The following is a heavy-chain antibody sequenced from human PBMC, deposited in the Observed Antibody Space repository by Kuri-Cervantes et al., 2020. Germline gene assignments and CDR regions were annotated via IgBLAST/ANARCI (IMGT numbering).Heavy chain of an antibody. V-gene: IGHV1-8*01. D-gene: IGHD5-18*01. J-gene: IGHJ6*02. CDR3: ARGRDTAMVLWYYYYYGMDV. Sequence: ASVKVSCKASGYTFTSYDINWVRQATGQGLEWMGWMNPNSGNTGYAQKFQGRVTMTRNTSISTAYMELSSLRSEDTAVYYRARGRDTAMVLWYYYYYGMDVWGQGTTVTVSS. CDR1: GYTFTSYD. CDR2: MNPNSGNT.